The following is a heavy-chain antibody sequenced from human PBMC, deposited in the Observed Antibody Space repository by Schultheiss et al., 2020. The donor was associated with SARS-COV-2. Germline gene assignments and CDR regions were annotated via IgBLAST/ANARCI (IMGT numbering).Heavy chain of an antibody. V-gene: IGHV4-4*07. Sequence: SQTLSLTCTVSGGSIISYYWSWIRQPAGKGLEWIGRIYTSGSTNYNPSLKSRVTMSVDTSKNQFSLKLSSVTAADTAVYYCARVGWSGYYTGPYGYWGQGTLVTVSS. D-gene: IGHD3-3*01. CDR3: ARVGWSGYYTGPYGY. CDR2: IYTSGST. CDR1: GGSIISYY. J-gene: IGHJ4*02.